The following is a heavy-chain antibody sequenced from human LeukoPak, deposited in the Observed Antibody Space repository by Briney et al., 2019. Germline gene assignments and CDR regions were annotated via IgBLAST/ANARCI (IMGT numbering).Heavy chain of an antibody. J-gene: IGHJ4*02. D-gene: IGHD3-22*01. CDR1: GFTFSTYG. Sequence: GGSLRLSCAASGFTFSTYGMNWVRQAPGKGLEWVSGISPSGDITYYADSVMGRFSISRDNPKSTVSMQMNSLVAEDTAVYYCARGYIDNLGYSPRSSFDSWGQGSLVTVSS. CDR2: ISPSGDIT. V-gene: IGHV3-23*01. CDR3: ARGYIDNLGYSPRSSFDS.